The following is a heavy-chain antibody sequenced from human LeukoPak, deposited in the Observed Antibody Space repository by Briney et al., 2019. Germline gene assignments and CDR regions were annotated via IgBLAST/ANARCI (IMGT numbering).Heavy chain of an antibody. Sequence: PGGSLRLSCAASGFTFSGSAMHWVRQASGKGLEWVGRIRSKANSYATAYAAPVKGRFTISRDDSKNTAYLQMNSLKTEDTAVYYCTRHFYGGNSFDYWGQGTLVTVSS. CDR2: IRSKANSYAT. D-gene: IGHD4-23*01. J-gene: IGHJ4*02. V-gene: IGHV3-73*01. CDR3: TRHFYGGNSFDY. CDR1: GFTFSGSA.